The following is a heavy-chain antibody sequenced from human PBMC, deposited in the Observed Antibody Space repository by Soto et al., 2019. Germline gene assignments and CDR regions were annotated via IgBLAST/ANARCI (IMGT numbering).Heavy chain of an antibody. D-gene: IGHD1-1*01. CDR3: ARGRYGDY. Sequence: QVHLVQSGAEVKKPGASVKVSCKASGYTFTSYGITWVRQAPGQGLEWMGWISAHNGNTDYAQKLQGRVIVTRDTXXXXXYXELRXLXSDDTAVYYCARGRYGDYWGQGALVTVSS. V-gene: IGHV1-18*01. CDR1: GYTFTSYG. J-gene: IGHJ4*02. CDR2: ISAHNGNT.